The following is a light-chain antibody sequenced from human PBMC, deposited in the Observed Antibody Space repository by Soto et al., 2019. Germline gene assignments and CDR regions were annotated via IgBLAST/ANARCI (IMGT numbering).Light chain of an antibody. Sequence: EIVMTQSPATLSVSPGERATLSCRASQSVTSNLAWYQKKPGQAPRLLIDGASTRATGIPARFSGSGSGTDFTLTISSLQSEDFAVYYCQQYDNWSTLGQGTRVEIK. V-gene: IGKV3-15*01. CDR1: QSVTSN. CDR3: QQYDNWST. CDR2: GAS. J-gene: IGKJ1*01.